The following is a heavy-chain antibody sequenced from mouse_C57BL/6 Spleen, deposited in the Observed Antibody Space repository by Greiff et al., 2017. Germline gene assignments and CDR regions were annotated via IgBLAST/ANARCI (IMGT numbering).Heavy chain of an antibody. CDR2: ISDGGSYT. Sequence: EVKLEESGGGLVKPGGSLKLSCAASGFTFSSYALSLVRQTPEKRLEWVATISDGGSYTYYPDNVKGRFTISRDNAKNNLYLQMSHLKSEDTAMYYCASDQDYYGSSYYARDYWGQGNSVTVAS. D-gene: IGHD1-1*01. V-gene: IGHV5-4*03. CDR3: ASDQDYYGSSYYARDY. J-gene: IGHJ4*01. CDR1: GFTFSSYA.